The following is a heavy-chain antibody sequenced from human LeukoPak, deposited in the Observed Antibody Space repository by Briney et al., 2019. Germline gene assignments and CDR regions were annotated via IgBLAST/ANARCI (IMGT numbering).Heavy chain of an antibody. CDR1: GGSISSSSYY. D-gene: IGHD2-15*01. CDR2: IYYSGST. J-gene: IGHJ3*02. CDR3: AKRSRTDAFDI. V-gene: IGHV4-39*07. Sequence: SETLSLTCTVSGGSISSSSYYWGWIRQPPGKGLEWIGSIYYSGSTYYNPSLKSRVAISVDTSKNQFSLKLSSVTAADTAVYYCAKRSRTDAFDIWGQGTMVTVS.